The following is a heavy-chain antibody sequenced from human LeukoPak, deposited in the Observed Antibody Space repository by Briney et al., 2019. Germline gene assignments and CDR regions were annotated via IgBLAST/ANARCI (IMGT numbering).Heavy chain of an antibody. CDR1: GYSITSGYY. CDR2: IYHSGST. Sequence: KPSETLSLTCAVSGYSITSGYYWAWIRQPPGKGLEWIGNIYHSGSTYHNASLKSRVTISVDTSKNQFSLKLSSVTAADTAVYYCARRYSNYFFDYWGQGTLVTVSS. CDR3: ARRYSNYFFDY. V-gene: IGHV4-38-2*01. D-gene: IGHD4-11*01. J-gene: IGHJ4*02.